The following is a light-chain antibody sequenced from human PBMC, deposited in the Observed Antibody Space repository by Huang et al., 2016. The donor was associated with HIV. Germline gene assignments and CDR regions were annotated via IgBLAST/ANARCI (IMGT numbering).Light chain of an antibody. V-gene: IGKV1-NL1*01. CDR2: STS. J-gene: IGKJ1*01. CDR1: QGISNS. Sequence: DIQMTQSPSSLSAFVGDTVTITCRASQGISNSVAWYQQKPGKAPKLLLYSTSRLESGVPSRFLGCGSGTDYTLTINSLQPDDFATYYCQQYYTSPTFGQGSKVEIK. CDR3: QQYYTSPT.